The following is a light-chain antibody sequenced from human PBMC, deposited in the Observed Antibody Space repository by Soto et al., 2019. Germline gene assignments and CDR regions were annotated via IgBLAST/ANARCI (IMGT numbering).Light chain of an antibody. CDR2: GNS. J-gene: IGLJ3*02. CDR1: SSNIGTSYD. Sequence: QSVLTQPPSVSGAPGQRVTISCTGSSSNIGTSYDIHWYQHLPGTAPKLLIYGNSHRPSGVPDRFSGSKSGTSASLAITGLQAEDEADYYCQSYDSSLSGWVFGGGTKVTVL. V-gene: IGLV1-40*01. CDR3: QSYDSSLSGWV.